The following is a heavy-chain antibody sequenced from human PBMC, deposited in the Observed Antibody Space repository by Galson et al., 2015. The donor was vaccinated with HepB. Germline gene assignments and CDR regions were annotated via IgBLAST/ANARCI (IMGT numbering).Heavy chain of an antibody. CDR3: ARQGDCSSTRCYRSGSNWVDP. CDR1: GYSFTSYW. V-gene: IGHV5-51*01. J-gene: IGHJ5*02. Sequence: QSGAEVKKPGESLKISCTGAGYSFTSYWIGWVRQMPGKGMEWMGIIYPGDSDTRYSPSFQGQVTISADKSISTAYLQWSSLKASDTAMYYCARQGDCSSTRCYRSGSNWVDPWGQGTLVTVSS. CDR2: IYPGDSDT. D-gene: IGHD2-2*02.